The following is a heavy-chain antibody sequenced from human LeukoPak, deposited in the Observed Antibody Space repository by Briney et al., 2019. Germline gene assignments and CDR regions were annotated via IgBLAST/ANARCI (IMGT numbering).Heavy chain of an antibody. J-gene: IGHJ4*02. V-gene: IGHV4-38-2*02. CDR3: ARRAGSYSHSYDY. CDR1: GYSISNGYY. CDR2: IYYSGST. D-gene: IGHD2-15*01. Sequence: SETLSLTCTVSGYSISNGYYWGWIRQPPGKGLEWIGSIYYSGSTYYNPSLKSRVTISVDTSKNQFSLKVSSVTAADTAVYYCARRAGSYSHSYDYWGQGTLVTVSS.